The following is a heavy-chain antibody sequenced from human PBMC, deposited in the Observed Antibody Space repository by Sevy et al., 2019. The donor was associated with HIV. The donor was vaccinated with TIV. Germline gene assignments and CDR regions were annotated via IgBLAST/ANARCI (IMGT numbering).Heavy chain of an antibody. CDR2: INWNGGST. J-gene: IGHJ4*02. Sequence: GESLKISCAASGFTFDDYGMSWVRQAPGKGLEWVSGINWNGGSTGYADSVKGRFTISRDNAKNSLYLQMNSLRAEDTALYYCARGTLRRGYSYGFYDYWGQGTLVTVPS. V-gene: IGHV3-20*04. CDR3: ARGTLRRGYSYGFYDY. D-gene: IGHD5-18*01. CDR1: GFTFDDYG.